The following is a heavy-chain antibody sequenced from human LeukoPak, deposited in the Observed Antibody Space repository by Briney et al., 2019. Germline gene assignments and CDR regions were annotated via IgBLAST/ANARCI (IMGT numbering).Heavy chain of an antibody. CDR1: GFTFNSYE. D-gene: IGHD3-22*01. CDR2: ISGSGGST. Sequence: PGRSLRLSCAASGFTFNSYEMNWVRQAPGKGLEWVSAISGSGGSTYYADSVKGRFTISRDNSKNTLYLQMNSLRAEDTAVYYCAKDPYHDSSGYCYVGGGVDYWGQGTLVTVSS. CDR3: AKDPYHDSSGYCYVGGGVDY. J-gene: IGHJ4*02. V-gene: IGHV3-23*01.